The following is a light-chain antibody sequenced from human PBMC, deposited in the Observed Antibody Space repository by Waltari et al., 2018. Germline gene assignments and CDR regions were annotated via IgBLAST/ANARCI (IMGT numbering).Light chain of an antibody. CDR2: EVR. CDR1: SRDLGTYNY. J-gene: IGLJ3*02. V-gene: IGLV2-14*01. CDR3: ASYTSASTVV. Sequence: QSALTQPASVSGSPGQSITISCTGTSRDLGTYNYVSWYQQHPGKGPKVMIYEVRNRPSGVSNRFSGSKSGNTASLTIYGLQAEDEAEYYCASYTSASTVVFGGGTKLTVL.